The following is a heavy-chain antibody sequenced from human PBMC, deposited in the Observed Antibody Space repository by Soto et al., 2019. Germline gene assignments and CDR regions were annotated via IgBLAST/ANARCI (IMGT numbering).Heavy chain of an antibody. V-gene: IGHV4-31*03. D-gene: IGHD3-22*01. CDR3: ARDGNYYDSSGYNPFDY. J-gene: IGHJ4*02. Sequence: SETLSLTCTVSGCSISSGGYYWSWIRQHPGKGLEWIGYIYYSGSTYYNPSLKSRVTISVDTSKNQFSLKLSSVTAADTAVYYCARDGNYYDSSGYNPFDYWGQGTLVTVSS. CDR1: GCSISSGGYY. CDR2: IYYSGST.